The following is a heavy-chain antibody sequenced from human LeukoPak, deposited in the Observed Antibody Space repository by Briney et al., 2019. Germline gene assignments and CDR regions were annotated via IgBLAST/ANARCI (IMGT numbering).Heavy chain of an antibody. D-gene: IGHD4-17*01. CDR3: ARQVIGDHFDY. CDR1: GGSISSYY. J-gene: IGHJ4*02. Sequence: PSETPSLTCTVSGGSISSYYWSWIRQPPGKGLEWIGYIYYSGSTNYNPSLKSRVTISVDTSKNQFSLKLSSVTAADTAVYYWARQVIGDHFDYWGQGTLVTVSS. V-gene: IGHV4-59*08. CDR2: IYYSGST.